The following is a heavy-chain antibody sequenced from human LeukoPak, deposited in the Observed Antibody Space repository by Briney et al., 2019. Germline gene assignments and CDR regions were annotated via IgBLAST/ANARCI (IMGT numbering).Heavy chain of an antibody. J-gene: IGHJ2*01. D-gene: IGHD6-13*01. CDR3: ARVYYSNSYDYWYFDL. V-gene: IGHV4-59*01. CDR1: GGSIRSYY. Sequence: SETLSLTCTVSGGSIRSYYWSWIRQPPGKGLEWIAYIYYSGSTNYNPSLKSRVTTSVDTSKNQFSLKLSSVTAADTAVYYCARVYYSNSYDYWYFDLWGRGTLVTVSS. CDR2: IYYSGST.